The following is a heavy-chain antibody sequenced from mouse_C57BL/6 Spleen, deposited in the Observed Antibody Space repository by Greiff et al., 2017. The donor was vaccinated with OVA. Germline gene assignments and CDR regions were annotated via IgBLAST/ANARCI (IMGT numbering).Heavy chain of an antibody. CDR1: GYTFTSYW. CDR2: IDPSDSYT. Sequence: VQLQQPGAELVMPGASVKLSCKASGYTFTSYWMHWVKQRPGQGLEWIGEIDPSDSYTNYNQKFKGKSTLTVDKSSSTAYLQLSSLTSEDYAVYYCARSGCYGNYFDYWGQGTTLTVSS. CDR3: ARSGCYGNYFDY. V-gene: IGHV1-69*01. J-gene: IGHJ2*01. D-gene: IGHD2-12*01.